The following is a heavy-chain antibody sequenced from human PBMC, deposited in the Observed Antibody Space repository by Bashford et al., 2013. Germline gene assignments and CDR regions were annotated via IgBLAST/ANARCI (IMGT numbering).Heavy chain of an antibody. Sequence: SVKVSCKASGGTFSSYAISWVRQAPGQGLEWMGGIIPIFGTANYAQKFQGRVTITADESTSTAYMELSSLRSEDTAVYYCARHPLRGDTAREGYWGQGTLVTVSS. V-gene: IGHV1-69*13. CDR2: IIPIFGTA. J-gene: IGHJ4*02. CDR3: ARHPLRGDTAREGY. CDR1: GGTFSSYA. D-gene: IGHD5-18*01.